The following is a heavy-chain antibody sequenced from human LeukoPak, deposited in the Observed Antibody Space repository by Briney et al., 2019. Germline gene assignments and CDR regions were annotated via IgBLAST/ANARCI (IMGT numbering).Heavy chain of an antibody. CDR1: GGSISSYY. J-gene: IGHJ2*01. CDR2: IYYSGST. CDR3: ARERKYDFWSGYYTVTGYFGL. V-gene: IGHV4-59*01. D-gene: IGHD3-3*01. Sequence: SETLSLTCTVSGGSISSYYWSWIRQPPGKGLEWIGYIYYSGSTNYNPSLKSRVTISVDTSKNQFSLKLSSVTAADTAVYYCARERKYDFWSGYYTVTGYFGLWGRGTLVTVSS.